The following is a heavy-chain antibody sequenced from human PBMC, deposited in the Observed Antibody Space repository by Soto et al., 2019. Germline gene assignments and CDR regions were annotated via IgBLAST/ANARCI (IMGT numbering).Heavy chain of an antibody. V-gene: IGHV3-11*06. CDR2: ISPKSTFR. CDR1: GFPFNDYY. J-gene: IGHJ4*02. Sequence: QVHLVESGGGLVKPGGSLRLSCATSGFPFNDYYMTWIRQAPGKGLVWLSHISPKSTFRNYADSVKGRFTISRDNTESSLFLQMNSLGVDDTAVYSCVRGGGGGLFEHWGQGVLVTVSS. CDR3: VRGGGGGLFEH. D-gene: IGHD2-21*01.